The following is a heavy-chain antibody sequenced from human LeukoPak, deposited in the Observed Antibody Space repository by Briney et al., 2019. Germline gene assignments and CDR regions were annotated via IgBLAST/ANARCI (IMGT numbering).Heavy chain of an antibody. V-gene: IGHV3-11*04. Sequence: SGGSLRLSCTASGFTFRDYYVTWIRQAPGKGLEWVSYIRSTGSRTAYADSVKGRFSISRDNDKNSLYLKMNGLRVEDTAVYYCARVYYASWSGQPLSQHWLDPWGQGTLVTVSS. CDR1: GFTFRDYY. CDR3: ARVYYASWSGQPLSQHWLDP. CDR2: IRSTGSRT. J-gene: IGHJ5*02. D-gene: IGHD3-3*01.